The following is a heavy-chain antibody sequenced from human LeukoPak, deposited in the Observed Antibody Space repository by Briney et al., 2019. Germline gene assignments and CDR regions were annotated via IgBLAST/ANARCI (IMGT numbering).Heavy chain of an antibody. V-gene: IGHV1-24*01. D-gene: IGHD3-10*01. CDR1: GYTLTELS. J-gene: IGHJ4*02. Sequence: ASVKVSCKVSGYTLTELSMHWGRQDPGKGLEWMGGFDPEDGETIYAQKFQGRVTITEDTSTDTAYMELSSLRSEDTAVYYCATGRGGRWFGESYGFDYWGQGTLVTVSS. CDR3: ATGRGGRWFGESYGFDY. CDR2: FDPEDGET.